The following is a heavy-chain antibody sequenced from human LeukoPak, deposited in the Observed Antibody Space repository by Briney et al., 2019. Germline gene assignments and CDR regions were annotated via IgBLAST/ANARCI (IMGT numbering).Heavy chain of an antibody. V-gene: IGHV3-23*01. CDR2: ISGSGGST. CDR1: GFTFSSYA. J-gene: IGHJ4*02. D-gene: IGHD5-18*01. CDR3: AKEASRGSSFAYTPIEKPYYLDY. Sequence: GGSLRLSCAASGFTFSSYAMSWVRQGPGKGLEWVSAISGSGGSTYYADSVKGRFTISIDNSKNTLYLQMNSLRAEDTAVYYCAKEASRGSSFAYTPIEKPYYLDYWGQGTLVTVSS.